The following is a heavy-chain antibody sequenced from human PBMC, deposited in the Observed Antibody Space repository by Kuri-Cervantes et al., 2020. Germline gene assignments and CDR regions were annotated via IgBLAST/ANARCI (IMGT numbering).Heavy chain of an antibody. CDR1: GGSVRSGSYY. V-gene: IGHV4-61*01. Sequence: SETLSLTCTVSGGSVRSGSYYWSWIRQPPGKGLEWIGYIYYSGSNPSLKSRVITSIDASNNQFSLKLTSVTAADTAVYYCAGGLVRGAFDIWGQGTMVTVSS. CDR3: AGGLVRGAFDI. D-gene: IGHD2-21*01. CDR2: IYYSG. J-gene: IGHJ3*02.